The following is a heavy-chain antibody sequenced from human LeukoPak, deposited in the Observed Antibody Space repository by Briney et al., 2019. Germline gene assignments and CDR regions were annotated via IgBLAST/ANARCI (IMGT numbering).Heavy chain of an antibody. J-gene: IGHJ3*02. Sequence: ASVKVSCKTSGYSFASYGISWVRQAPGQGLEWMGWISGYNGKTNSAQKVQGRVTMTTDTSRTTAYMELRSLRSDDTAMYYCARDAVDTDLPDGFDIWGHGTMVTVSS. D-gene: IGHD5-18*01. V-gene: IGHV1-18*01. CDR2: ISGYNGKT. CDR3: ARDAVDTDLPDGFDI. CDR1: GYSFASYG.